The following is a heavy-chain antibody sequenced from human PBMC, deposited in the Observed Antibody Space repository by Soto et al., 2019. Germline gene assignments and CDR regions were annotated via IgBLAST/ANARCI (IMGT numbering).Heavy chain of an antibody. CDR2: MNPNSGNT. Sequence: QVQLVQSGAEVKKPGASVKVSCKASGYTFTSYDINWVRQATGQGLEWMGWMNPNSGNTGYAQKFQGRVTMTRHTSISTAYMEQGSLRSEDTAVYYCARGINYYASGDDAFDIWGQGTMVNVSS. J-gene: IGHJ3*02. CDR3: ARGINYYASGDDAFDI. D-gene: IGHD3-10*01. V-gene: IGHV1-8*01. CDR1: GYTFTSYD.